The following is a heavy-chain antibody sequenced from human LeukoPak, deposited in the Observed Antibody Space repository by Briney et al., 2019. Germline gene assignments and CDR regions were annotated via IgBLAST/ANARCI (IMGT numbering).Heavy chain of an antibody. D-gene: IGHD6-6*01. CDR2: IYPGDSDT. J-gene: IGHJ4*02. Sequence: GESLNISCKGSGYSFTSYWIGWVRQMPGKGLEWMGIIYPGDSDTRYSPSFQGQVTISADKSISTAYLEWSSLKASDTAMYYCASWSKYSLGGGDYWGQGTLVTVSS. CDR3: ASWSKYSLGGGDY. V-gene: IGHV5-51*01. CDR1: GYSFTSYW.